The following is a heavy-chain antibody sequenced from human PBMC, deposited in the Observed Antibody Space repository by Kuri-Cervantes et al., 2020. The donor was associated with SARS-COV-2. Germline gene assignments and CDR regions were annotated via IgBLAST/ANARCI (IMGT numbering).Heavy chain of an antibody. D-gene: IGHD3-10*01. J-gene: IGHJ4*02. CDR1: GFPFSSYA. V-gene: IGHV3-30-3*01. Sequence: GESLKISCAASGFPFSSYAMHWVRQAPGKGLEWVAVISYDGSNKYYADSVKGRFTISRDNSKNTLYLQMNSLRAEDTAVYYCAKGSLWFGEFTFDYWGQGALVTVSS. CDR3: AKGSLWFGEFTFDY. CDR2: ISYDGSNK.